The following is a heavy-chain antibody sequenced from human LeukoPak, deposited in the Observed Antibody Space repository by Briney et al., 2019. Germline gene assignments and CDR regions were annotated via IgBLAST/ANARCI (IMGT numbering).Heavy chain of an antibody. J-gene: IGHJ4*02. Sequence: ASVKVSCKASGYTITSYAMHWVRQAHGQRLEWMGWINAGNGNTKYSQKFQGRVTITRDTSASTAYMELSSLRSEDTAVYYCARDQGYSYGYFGYWGQGTLVTVSS. CDR3: ARDQGYSYGYFGY. D-gene: IGHD5-18*01. CDR1: GYTITSYA. V-gene: IGHV1-3*01. CDR2: INAGNGNT.